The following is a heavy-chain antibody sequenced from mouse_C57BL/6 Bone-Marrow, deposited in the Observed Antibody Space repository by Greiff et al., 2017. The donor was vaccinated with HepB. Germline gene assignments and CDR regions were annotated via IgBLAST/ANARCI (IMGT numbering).Heavy chain of an antibody. V-gene: IGHV1-7*01. CDR3: ARSGNTTVVATNYYAMDY. J-gene: IGHJ4*01. D-gene: IGHD1-1*01. CDR1: GYTFTSYW. CDR2: INPSSGYT. Sequence: VQLQQSGAELAKPGASVKLSCKASGYTFTSYWMHWVKQRPGQGLEWIGYINPSSGYTKYNQKFKDKATLTADKSSSTAYMQLSSLTYEDSAVYYCARSGNTTVVATNYYAMDYWGQGTSVTVSS.